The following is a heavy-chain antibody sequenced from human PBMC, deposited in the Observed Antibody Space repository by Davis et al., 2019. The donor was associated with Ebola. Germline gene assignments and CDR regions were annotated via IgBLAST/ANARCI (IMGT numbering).Heavy chain of an antibody. CDR1: GFTFSSDA. Sequence: GESLKISCAASGFTFSSDAMSWVRQAPGKGLELVSVISATGGSTYYADSVKGRFPISRDNSKNTLYMEMNSLRAEDTALYYCAKSAGTPGWFGPWGQGTLVTVSS. D-gene: IGHD1-1*01. CDR3: AKSAGTPGWFGP. J-gene: IGHJ5*02. V-gene: IGHV3-23*01. CDR2: ISATGGST.